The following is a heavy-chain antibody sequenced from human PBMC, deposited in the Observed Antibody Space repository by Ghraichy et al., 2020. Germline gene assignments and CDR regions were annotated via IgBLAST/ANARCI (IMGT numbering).Heavy chain of an antibody. D-gene: IGHD4-17*01. V-gene: IGHV4-61*01. Sequence: SETLSLTCTVSGGSVSSGSYYWSWIRQPPGKGLEWIGYIYYSGSTNYNPSLKSRVTISVDTSKNQFSLKLSSVTAADTAVYYCAKLYGPDYYYYYGMDVWGQGTTVTVSS. CDR1: GGSVSSGSYY. J-gene: IGHJ6*02. CDR3: AKLYGPDYYYYYGMDV. CDR2: IYYSGST.